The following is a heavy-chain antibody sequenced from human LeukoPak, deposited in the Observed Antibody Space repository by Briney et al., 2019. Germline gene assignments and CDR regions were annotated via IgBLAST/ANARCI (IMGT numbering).Heavy chain of an antibody. CDR2: IIPILGIA. CDR3: ARDFVEGYSSGWSL. CDR1: GYTFTSYG. Sequence: SVKVSRKASGYTFTSYGISWVRQAPGQGLEWMGRIIPILGIANYAQKFQGRVTITADKPTSTAYMDLRSLRSEDTAVYYCARDFVEGYSSGWSLWGRGTLVTVSS. J-gene: IGHJ2*01. V-gene: IGHV1-69*04. D-gene: IGHD6-19*01.